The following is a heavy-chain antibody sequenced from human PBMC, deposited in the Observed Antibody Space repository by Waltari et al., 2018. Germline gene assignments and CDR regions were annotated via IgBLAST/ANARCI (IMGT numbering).Heavy chain of an antibody. Sequence: EVQLVASGGGLVKPGGSLILSCSASGLTSSSCTINWVRQAPGKGLEWVPSISSSSSYIYYADSVKGRFTISRDNAKNSLYLQMNSLRAEDTAVYYCARDGAARSWFDPWGQGTLVTVSS. V-gene: IGHV3-21*01. CDR2: ISSSSSYI. CDR3: ARDGAARSWFDP. J-gene: IGHJ5*02. CDR1: GLTSSSCT. D-gene: IGHD6-6*01.